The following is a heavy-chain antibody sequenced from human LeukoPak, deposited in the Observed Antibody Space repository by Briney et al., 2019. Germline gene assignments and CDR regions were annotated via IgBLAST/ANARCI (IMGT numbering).Heavy chain of an antibody. Sequence: GGSLRLSCAVSGITLSNYGMSWVRQAPGKGLEWDAGISDSGGSTNYADSVKGRFTISRDNPKNTLYLQMNSLRAEDTAVYFCAKRGVVIRVILVGFHKAAYYFESWGQGALVTVSS. CDR1: GITLSNYG. CDR2: ISDSGGST. D-gene: IGHD3/OR15-3a*01. J-gene: IGHJ4*02. CDR3: AKRGVVIRVILVGFHKAAYYFES. V-gene: IGHV3-23*01.